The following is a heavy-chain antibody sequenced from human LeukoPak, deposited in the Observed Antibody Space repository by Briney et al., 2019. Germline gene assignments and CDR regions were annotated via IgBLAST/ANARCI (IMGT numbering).Heavy chain of an antibody. CDR3: ARRRYCSSTSCYGNFDY. V-gene: IGHV4-34*01. D-gene: IGHD2-2*01. Sequence: SETLSLTCAVYGGSFSGYYWSWIRQPPGKGLEWIGSIYYSGSTYYNPSLKSRVTISVDTSKNQFSLKLSSVTAADTAVYYCARRRYCSSTSCYGNFDYWGQGTLSPSPQ. CDR1: GGSFSGYY. J-gene: IGHJ4*02. CDR2: IYYSGST.